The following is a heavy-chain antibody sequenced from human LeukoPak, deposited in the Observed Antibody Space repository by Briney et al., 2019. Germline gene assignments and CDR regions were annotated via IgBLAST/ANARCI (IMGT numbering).Heavy chain of an antibody. V-gene: IGHV4-61*02. Sequence: SQTLSLTCTVSGDSISSGDYYWSWIRQPAGKGLEWIGRISSSGSTNYNPSLKSRATISVDTSKNQFSLKLSSVTAADTAVYFCARGPYSYDSSGAFDIWGQGTMVTVSS. CDR1: GDSISSGDYY. D-gene: IGHD3-22*01. J-gene: IGHJ3*02. CDR3: ARGPYSYDSSGAFDI. CDR2: ISSSGST.